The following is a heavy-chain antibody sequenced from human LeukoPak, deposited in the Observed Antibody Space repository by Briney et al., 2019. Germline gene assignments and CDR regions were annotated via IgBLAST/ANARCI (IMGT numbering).Heavy chain of an antibody. Sequence: GGSLRLSCAASGFTVSSNYMSWARQAPGKGLEWVSVIYSGGSTYYADSVKGRFTVSRHNSKNTLYLQMNSLRAEDTAVYYCAGGGDSNYYFDYWGQGTLVTVSS. CDR1: GFTVSSNY. CDR3: AGGGDSNYYFDY. D-gene: IGHD3-22*01. J-gene: IGHJ4*02. V-gene: IGHV3-53*04. CDR2: IYSGGST.